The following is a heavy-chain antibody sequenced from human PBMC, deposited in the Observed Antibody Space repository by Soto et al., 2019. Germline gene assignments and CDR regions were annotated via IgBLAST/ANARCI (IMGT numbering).Heavy chain of an antibody. Sequence: DVQLVESGGGLGKPGGSLRLSCKASGFTFNLYTLNWVRQAPGKGLEWVSSISSTSSYIYYADSVKGRFAISRDNAEKSLFLQMRELRAEDTALYYCATEGRSGYRNFDFGGQGTLVTVSS. CDR2: ISSTSSYI. J-gene: IGHJ4*02. CDR1: GFTFNLYT. D-gene: IGHD3-22*01. V-gene: IGHV3-21*01. CDR3: ATEGRSGYRNFDF.